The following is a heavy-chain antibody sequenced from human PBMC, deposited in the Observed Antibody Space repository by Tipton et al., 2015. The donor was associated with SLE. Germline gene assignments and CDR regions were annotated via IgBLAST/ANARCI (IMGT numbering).Heavy chain of an antibody. J-gene: IGHJ3*02. CDR2: INGDGSRT. CDR1: GFSFIIYW. V-gene: IGHV3-74*01. CDR3: AREGSANGAFDI. D-gene: IGHD1-26*01. Sequence: SLRLSCEASGFSFIIYWLHWVRQAPGKGLVWVSRINGDGSRTSYADSVKGRFTISRDYAKNTLFLQMNSLRAEDTAVYYCAREGSANGAFDIWGQGTMVTVSS.